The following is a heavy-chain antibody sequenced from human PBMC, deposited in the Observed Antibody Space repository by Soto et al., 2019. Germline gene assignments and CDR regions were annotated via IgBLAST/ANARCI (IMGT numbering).Heavy chain of an antibody. D-gene: IGHD5-18*01. J-gene: IGHJ4*02. Sequence: QVQLVQSGAEVKKPESSVKVSCKAPGGTFSTYAISWVRQAPGQGVEWMGGIIPMFGTANYAQRFQDRVTITADESTNTVYMELSSLRSEDTAVYFCASGIQLWLRRINNGYSGWGQGTLVTVSS. CDR1: GGTFSTYA. CDR3: ASGIQLWLRRINNGYSG. CDR2: IIPMFGTA. V-gene: IGHV1-69*12.